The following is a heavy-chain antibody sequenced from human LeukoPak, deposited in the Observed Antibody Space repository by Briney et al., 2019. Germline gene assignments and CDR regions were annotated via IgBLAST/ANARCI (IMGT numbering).Heavy chain of an antibody. V-gene: IGHV4-34*01. CDR3: AKDSSSHAFDI. J-gene: IGHJ3*02. Sequence: PSETLSLTCAVYGGSFSGYYWSWIRQPPGKGVEWIGEINHSGSTNYNPSLKSRVTISVDTSKNQFSLKLSSVTAADTAVYYCAKDSSSHAFDIWGQGTMVTVSS. CDR1: GGSFSGYY. CDR2: INHSGST. D-gene: IGHD6-6*01.